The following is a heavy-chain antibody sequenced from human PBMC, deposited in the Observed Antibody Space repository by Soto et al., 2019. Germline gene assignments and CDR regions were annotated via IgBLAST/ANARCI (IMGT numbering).Heavy chain of an antibody. V-gene: IGHV3-48*01. CDR1: GFTFSGYN. J-gene: IGHJ4*02. CDR3: ARDKGVTDYFDY. Sequence: PGGSLRLSCAASGFTFSGYNMNWVRQAPGKGLEWISYISSSSTAIYYADSVKGRFTISRDNAKNSLYLHMNSLRAEDTAVYYCARDKGVTDYFDYWGQGTLVTVSS. D-gene: IGHD2-21*02. CDR2: ISSSSTAI.